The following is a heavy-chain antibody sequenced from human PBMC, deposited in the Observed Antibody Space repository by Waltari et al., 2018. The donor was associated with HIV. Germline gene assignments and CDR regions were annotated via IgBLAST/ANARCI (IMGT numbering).Heavy chain of an antibody. CDR3: ARDGFCGGDCYSGIDY. CDR1: GGSISSSSHY. V-gene: IGHV4-39*07. Sequence: QLQLQESGPGLVKPSETLSLTCTVSGGSISSSSHYWGWIRPPPGKGLEWIGSVYYSGSPYYTPSVKSRVTISVDTSKNQFSLKLSSVTAADTAVYYCARDGFCGGDCYSGIDYWGQGTLVTVSS. CDR2: VYYSGSP. J-gene: IGHJ4*02. D-gene: IGHD2-21*02.